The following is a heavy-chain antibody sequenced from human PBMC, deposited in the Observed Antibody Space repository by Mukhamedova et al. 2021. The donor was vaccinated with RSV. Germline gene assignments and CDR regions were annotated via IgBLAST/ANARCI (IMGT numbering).Heavy chain of an antibody. D-gene: IGHD6-19*01. CDR3: AKDPGGYGSAWF. J-gene: IGHJ5*01. Sequence: IFAMSWVRQFPGKGLEWVSAISAYGERTYYADSVRGRFTGSRDNSKNTLYLQMDSLRAEDTALYFCAKDPGGYGSAWF. V-gene: IGHV3-23*01. CDR2: ISAYGERT. CDR1: IFA.